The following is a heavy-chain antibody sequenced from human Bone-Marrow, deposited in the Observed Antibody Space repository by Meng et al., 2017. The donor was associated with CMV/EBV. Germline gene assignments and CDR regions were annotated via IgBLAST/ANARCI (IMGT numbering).Heavy chain of an antibody. CDR2: IYYSGST. D-gene: IGHD2-2*01. Sequence: GSLRLSCTVSGGSISSSSYYWGWIRQPPGKGLEWIGSIYYSGSTYYNPSLKSRVTISVDTSKNQFSLKLSSVTAADTAVYYCATQYLPCEYINHWGQGTLVTVSS. CDR1: GGSISSSSYY. V-gene: IGHV4-39*01. CDR3: ATQYLPCEYINH. J-gene: IGHJ1*01.